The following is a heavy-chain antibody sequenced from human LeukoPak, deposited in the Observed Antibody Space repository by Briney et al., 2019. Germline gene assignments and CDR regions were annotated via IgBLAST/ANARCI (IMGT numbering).Heavy chain of an antibody. Sequence: GGSLRLSCAASGFTFSSYGMHWVRQAPGKGLERVAVIWYDGSNKYYADSVKGRFTISRDNSKNTLYLQMDSLRAEDTAVYYCARETGYCSSTSCLADYYYYGMDVWGQGTTVTVSS. CDR3: ARETGYCSSTSCLADYYYYGMDV. D-gene: IGHD2-2*01. CDR2: IWYDGSNK. CDR1: GFTFSSYG. V-gene: IGHV3-33*01. J-gene: IGHJ6*02.